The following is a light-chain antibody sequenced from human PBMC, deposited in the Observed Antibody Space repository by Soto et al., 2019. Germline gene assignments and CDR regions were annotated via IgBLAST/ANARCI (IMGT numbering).Light chain of an antibody. J-gene: IGKJ1*01. Sequence: EIVMTQSPATVSVSPGERATLSCRASQSVSTNLAWYQQKPGQSPRLLIYGTSTRATGIPDRFSGSGSGTDFTLTISRLEPEDFAVYYCQQYGSSGTFGQGTKVDIK. V-gene: IGKV3-20*01. CDR2: GTS. CDR3: QQYGSSGT. CDR1: QSVSTN.